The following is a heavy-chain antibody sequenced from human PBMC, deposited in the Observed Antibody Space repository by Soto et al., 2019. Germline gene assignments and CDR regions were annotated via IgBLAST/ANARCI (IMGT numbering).Heavy chain of an antibody. V-gene: IGHV3-21*01. J-gene: IGHJ4*02. D-gene: IGHD2-2*01. Sequence: GGSLRLSCTVSGFAFNNYGINWVRQAPGKGLEWVSSISESDYTYYSDSVKGRFTISRDNAKNSVSLQMNTLRVEDTAVYYCAREDSIIIPAVSDFWGQGTLVTVSS. CDR1: GFAFNNYG. CDR3: AREDSIIIPAVSDF. CDR2: ISESDYT.